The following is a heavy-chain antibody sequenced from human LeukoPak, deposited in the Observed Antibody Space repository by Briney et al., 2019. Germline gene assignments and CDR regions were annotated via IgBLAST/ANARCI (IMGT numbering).Heavy chain of an antibody. J-gene: IGHJ4*02. Sequence: SETLSLTYAVYGGSFSGYYWSWIRQPPGKGLEWIGEINHSGSTNYNPSLKSRVTISVDTSKNQFSLKLSSVTAADTAVYYCARGQYSRYSYPPRRTVVTPYFDYWGQGTLVTVSS. CDR1: GGSFSGYY. D-gene: IGHD4-23*01. V-gene: IGHV4-34*01. CDR3: ARGQYSRYSYPPRRTVVTPYFDY. CDR2: INHSGST.